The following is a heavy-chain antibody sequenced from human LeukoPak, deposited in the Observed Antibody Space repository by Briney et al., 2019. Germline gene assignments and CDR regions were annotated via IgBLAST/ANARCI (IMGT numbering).Heavy chain of an antibody. D-gene: IGHD2-2*01. J-gene: IGHJ5*02. CDR1: GGSIRDSAYY. V-gene: IGHV4-39*01. CDR2: IYYSGVT. Sequence: SETLSLTCSISGGSIRDSAYYWGWIRQPPGKGLDWIASIYYSGVTYLQPSLGSRASIFLDTSNNRFSLELSSVTAADTAVYYCVRHGGTSSLISYSWFEPSGQGILVTVPS. CDR3: VRHGGTSSLISYSWFEP.